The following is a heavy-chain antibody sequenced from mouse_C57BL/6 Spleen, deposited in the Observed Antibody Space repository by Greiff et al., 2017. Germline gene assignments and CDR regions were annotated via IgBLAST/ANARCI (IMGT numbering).Heavy chain of an antibody. CDR3: AREGIYYDYDAFAY. Sequence: QVQLQQSGPELVKPGASVKISCKASGYSFTSYYIHWVKQRPGQGLEWIGWIYPGSGNTKYNEKFKGKATLTADTSSSTAYMQLSSLTSEDSAVYYCAREGIYYDYDAFAYWGQGTLVTVSA. J-gene: IGHJ3*01. V-gene: IGHV1-66*01. CDR1: GYSFTSYY. D-gene: IGHD2-4*01. CDR2: IYPGSGNT.